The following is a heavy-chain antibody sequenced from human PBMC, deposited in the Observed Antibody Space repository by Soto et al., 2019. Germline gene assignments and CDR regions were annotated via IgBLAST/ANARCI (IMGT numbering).Heavy chain of an antibody. CDR2: IYPGDSDT. D-gene: IGHD6-13*01. J-gene: IGHJ6*02. V-gene: IGHV5-51*01. CDR3: ATTPNIAAASAYYYGMDV. Sequence: PGESLKISCKGSGYSFIDYWIGWVRQVPGKGLEWMGVIYPGDSDTRYSPSFQGHVTISADKSISTAYLQWSTLKASDTAVYYCATTPNIAAASAYYYGMDVWGQGTTVTVSS. CDR1: GYSFIDYW.